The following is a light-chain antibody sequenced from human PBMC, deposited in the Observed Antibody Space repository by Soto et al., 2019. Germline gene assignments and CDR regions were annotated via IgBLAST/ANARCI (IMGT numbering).Light chain of an antibody. CDR1: QSISNL. V-gene: IGKV1-5*01. Sequence: DIQMTQSPSTLSASVGDRVTIACRASQSISNLLAWYQQRPGKAPQLLIYDASTLLRGVPSRFSSSGFGTEFTLTISSLQPDDFATYYCQQFNRYSSWTFGQGTKVEI. CDR2: DAS. CDR3: QQFNRYSSWT. J-gene: IGKJ1*01.